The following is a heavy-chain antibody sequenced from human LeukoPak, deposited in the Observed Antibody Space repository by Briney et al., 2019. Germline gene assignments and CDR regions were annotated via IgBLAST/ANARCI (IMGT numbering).Heavy chain of an antibody. V-gene: IGHV3-7*01. J-gene: IGHJ5*02. CDR3: ARAVRGVSNWFDP. D-gene: IGHD3-10*01. Sequence: GGSLRLSCAASGFTLSSYWMSWVRQAPGKGLEWVANIKQDGSEKYYVDSVKGRFTISRDNAKNSLYLQMNSLRAEDTAVYYCARAVRGVSNWFDPWGQGTLVTVSS. CDR2: IKQDGSEK. CDR1: GFTLSSYW.